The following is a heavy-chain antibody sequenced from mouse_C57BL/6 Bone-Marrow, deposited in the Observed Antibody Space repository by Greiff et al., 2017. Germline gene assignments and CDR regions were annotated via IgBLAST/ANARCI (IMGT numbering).Heavy chain of an antibody. D-gene: IGHD1-1*01. CDR3: ARRRSPYSCDY. Sequence: VQLQQSGAELARPGASVKMSCKASGYTFTSYTMHWVKQRPGQGLEWIGYINPSSGYTKYNQKFKDKATLTVDKSSSTAYMPLSSLTSADSAAYDYARRRSPYSCDYWGQGTTLTVSS. V-gene: IGHV1-4*01. J-gene: IGHJ2*01. CDR1: GYTFTSYT. CDR2: INPSSGYT.